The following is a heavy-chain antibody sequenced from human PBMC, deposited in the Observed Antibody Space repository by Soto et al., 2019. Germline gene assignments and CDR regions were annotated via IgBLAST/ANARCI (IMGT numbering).Heavy chain of an antibody. Sequence: QVQLVQSGAEVKKPGSSVKVSCKASGGTFSSYTISWVRQAPGQGLEWMGRIIPFLCISNYAQKFQGRVTITADKSTNTANMELSSLRSEDTAVYDCAREGGYYGSESFRFDPWGQGTLVTVSS. D-gene: IGHD3-10*01. CDR3: AREGGYYGSESFRFDP. J-gene: IGHJ5*02. CDR1: GGTFSSYT. CDR2: IIPFLCIS. V-gene: IGHV1-69*08.